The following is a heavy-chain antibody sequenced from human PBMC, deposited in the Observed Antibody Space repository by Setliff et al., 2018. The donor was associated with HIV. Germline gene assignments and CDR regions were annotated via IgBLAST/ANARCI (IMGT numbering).Heavy chain of an antibody. CDR3: ARPQLGWGGGSHFDY. D-gene: IGHD1-1*01. J-gene: IGHJ4*02. CDR1: GVSFSNINYY. V-gene: IGHV4-39*01. Sequence: SETLSLTCTVSGVSFSNINYYWAWIRQPPGMGLEWIANILYSGSTYYNPSLRSRVTISVDTSKNQFSLKLNSVTAAGTAVYYCARPQLGWGGGSHFDYWGPGTLVTVSS. CDR2: ILYSGST.